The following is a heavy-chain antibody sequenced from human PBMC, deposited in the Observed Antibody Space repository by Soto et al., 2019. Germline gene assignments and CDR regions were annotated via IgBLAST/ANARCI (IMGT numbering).Heavy chain of an antibody. CDR1: GFSLTTSGVC. CDR3: AHRVLRTVFGLVTTTAIYFDF. D-gene: IGHD3-3*01. V-gene: IGHV2-5*02. CDR2: IYWDDDK. J-gene: IGHJ4*02. Sequence: QITLNESGPTVVRPTETLTLTCRFSGFSLTTSGVCVGWIRQSPGKSPEWLALIYWDDDKRYSASLKSRLTITKDNSKNQVVLTVSDLDPTDTATYYCAHRVLRTVFGLVTTTAIYFDFWGQGTPVAVSS.